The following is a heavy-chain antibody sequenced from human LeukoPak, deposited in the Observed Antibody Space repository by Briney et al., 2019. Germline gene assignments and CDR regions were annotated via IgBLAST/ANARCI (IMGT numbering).Heavy chain of an antibody. CDR2: INQAGSDR. CDR3: ARDGPIVVVPAALDY. CDR1: GFSFSTYW. J-gene: IGHJ4*02. D-gene: IGHD2-2*01. V-gene: IGHV3-7*01. Sequence: GGSLRLSCEVSGFSFSTYWMNWVRQAQGKGLEGLPKINQAGSDRYYVDSVKGRFTISRDNSKNTLYLQMNSLRAEDTAVYYCARDGPIVVVPAALDYWGQGTLVTVSS.